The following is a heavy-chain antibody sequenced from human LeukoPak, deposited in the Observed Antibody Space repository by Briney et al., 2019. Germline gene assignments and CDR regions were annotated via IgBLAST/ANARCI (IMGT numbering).Heavy chain of an antibody. V-gene: IGHV3-21*01. CDR1: GFTFSSYS. Sequence: GGSLRLSCAASGFTFSSYSMNWVRQAPGKGLEWVSSISSSSSYIYYADSVKGRFTISRDNAKNSLYLQMNSLRAEDAAVYYCARGGGRWLQYDYWGQGTLVTVSS. J-gene: IGHJ4*02. D-gene: IGHD5-24*01. CDR2: ISSSSSYI. CDR3: ARGGGRWLQYDY.